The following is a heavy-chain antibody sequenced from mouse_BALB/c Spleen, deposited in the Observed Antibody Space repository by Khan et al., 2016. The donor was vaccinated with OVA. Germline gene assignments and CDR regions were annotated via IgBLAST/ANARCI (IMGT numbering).Heavy chain of an antibody. V-gene: IGHV3-2*02. CDR2: ISYSGST. CDR1: GYSITSNYA. J-gene: IGHJ2*02. CDR3: ARGNYYGYYFDY. Sequence: VQLKESGPGLVKPSQSLSLTCPVTGYSITSNYAWNWIRQFPGNKLEWMGYISYSGSTTYNPSLKSRISITRDTSKNQFFLQLKSVTTEDTATYYCARGNYYGYYFDYWGQGTSLTVSS. D-gene: IGHD1-1*01.